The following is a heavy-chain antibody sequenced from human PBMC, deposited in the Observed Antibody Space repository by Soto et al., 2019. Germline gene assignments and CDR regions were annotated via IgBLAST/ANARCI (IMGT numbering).Heavy chain of an antibody. CDR2: IYWNDDK. CDR3: XXXXXXXXXXXXXFDP. V-gene: IGHV2-5*01. J-gene: IGHJ5*02. CDR1: GFSLTSGGAG. Sequence: QITLKESGPTLVKPTQTLTLTCTFSGFSLTSGGAGXXWIRQPXXKGLEWLALIYWNDDKRYSPSLKSRLTITKDTSKNQVVLLMTNXDPVDXAXYXCXXXXXXXXXXXXXFDPWGQGTLVIVSS.